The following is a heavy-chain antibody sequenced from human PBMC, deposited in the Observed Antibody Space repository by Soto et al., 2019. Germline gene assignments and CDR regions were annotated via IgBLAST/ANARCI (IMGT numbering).Heavy chain of an antibody. V-gene: IGHV4-59*01. CDR1: GGSISSYY. CDR2: IYYSGST. CDR3: ARENLRDGYNPDAAFDI. D-gene: IGHD5-12*01. Sequence: SETLSLTCTVSGGSISSYYWSWIRQPPGKGLEWIGYIYYSGSTNYNPSLKSRVTISVDTSKNQFSLKLSSVTAADTAVYYCARENLRDGYNPDAAFDIWGQGTMVTVSS. J-gene: IGHJ3*02.